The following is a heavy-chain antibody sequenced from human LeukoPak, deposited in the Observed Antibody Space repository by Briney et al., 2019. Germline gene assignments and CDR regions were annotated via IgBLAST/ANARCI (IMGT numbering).Heavy chain of an antibody. Sequence: GGSLRLSCAASGFTFSSYSMNWVRQAPGKGLEWVSSISSSSSYIYYADSVKGRFTISRDNSKNTLYLQMNSLRAEDTAVYYCARVPPYYYDSSGYPRLYYGMDVWGQGTTVTVSS. CDR2: ISSSSSYI. D-gene: IGHD3-22*01. CDR1: GFTFSSYS. CDR3: ARVPPYYYDSSGYPRLYYGMDV. J-gene: IGHJ6*02. V-gene: IGHV3-21*01.